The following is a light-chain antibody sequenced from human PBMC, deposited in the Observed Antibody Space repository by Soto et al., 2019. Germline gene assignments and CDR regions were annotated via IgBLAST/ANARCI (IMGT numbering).Light chain of an antibody. CDR2: EAS. CDR3: QQYNCYWK. CDR1: QSISDS. J-gene: IGKJ1*01. Sequence: DIQMTQSPSTLSASVGDRVTITCRASQSISDSLAWYQQKPGKAPKLLIYEASSLKSGIPSGFSCSRSGTEYTLTITCLQPDDFSTDYWQQYNCYWKFGRGSKVEIK. V-gene: IGKV1-5*03.